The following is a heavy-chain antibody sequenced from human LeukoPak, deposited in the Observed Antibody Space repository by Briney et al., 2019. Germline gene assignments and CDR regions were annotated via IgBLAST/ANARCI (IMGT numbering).Heavy chain of an antibody. J-gene: IGHJ4*02. Sequence: ASVKVSCKASGYTFTSYYMHWVRQAPGQGLEWMGIINPSGGSTSYAQKFQGRVTMTRDMSTSTVYMELSSLRSEDTAVYYCARDRDDIVVVPAAMYCFDYWGQGTLVTVSS. CDR1: GYTFTSYY. CDR2: INPSGGST. V-gene: IGHV1-46*01. D-gene: IGHD2-2*01. CDR3: ARDRDDIVVVPAAMYCFDY.